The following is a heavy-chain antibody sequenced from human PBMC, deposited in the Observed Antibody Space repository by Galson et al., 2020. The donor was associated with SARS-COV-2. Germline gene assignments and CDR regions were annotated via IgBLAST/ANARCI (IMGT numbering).Heavy chain of an antibody. CDR1: GYTFTSYG. V-gene: IGHV1-18*04. Sequence: ASVKVSCKASGYTFTSYGISWVRQAPGQGLEWMGWISAYNGNTNYAQKLQGRVTMTTDTSTSTAYMELRSLRSDDTAVYYCARQRSYCSSTSCSSVYPNYYYYYGMDVWGQGTTVTVSS. CDR3: ARQRSYCSSTSCSSVYPNYYYYYGMDV. J-gene: IGHJ6*02. CDR2: ISAYNGNT. D-gene: IGHD2-2*01.